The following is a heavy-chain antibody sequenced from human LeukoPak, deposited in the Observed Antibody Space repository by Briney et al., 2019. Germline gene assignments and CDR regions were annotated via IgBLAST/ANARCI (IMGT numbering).Heavy chain of an antibody. CDR2: ISSSSSYI. D-gene: IGHD6-13*01. J-gene: IGHJ4*02. Sequence: PGGSLRLSCVTSGFPFSTYSMNWVRQAPGKGLEWVSSISSSSSYIYYADSVKGRFTISRDNAKNSLYLQMNSLRAEDTAVYYCARQTSSSWSPSEDYFDYWGQGTLVTVSS. CDR3: ARQTSSSWSPSEDYFDY. CDR1: GFPFSTYS. V-gene: IGHV3-21*01.